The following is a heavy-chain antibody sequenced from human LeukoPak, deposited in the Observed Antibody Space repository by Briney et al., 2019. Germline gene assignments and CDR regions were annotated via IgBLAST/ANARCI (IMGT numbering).Heavy chain of an antibody. CDR1: GGSISSSSYY. V-gene: IGHV4-39*07. J-gene: IGHJ4*02. Sequence: SETLSLTCTVSGGSISSSSYYWGWTRQPPGKGLEWIGSIYYSGSTYYNPSLKSRVTISVDTSKNQFSLKLSSVTAADTAVYYCARGHVDIVAYDYWGQGTLVTVSS. CDR2: IYYSGST. D-gene: IGHD5-12*01. CDR3: ARGHVDIVAYDY.